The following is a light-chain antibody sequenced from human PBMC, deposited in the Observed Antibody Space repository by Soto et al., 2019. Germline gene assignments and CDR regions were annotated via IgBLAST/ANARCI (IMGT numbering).Light chain of an antibody. V-gene: IGKV3-20*01. CDR3: QHYGSTVIT. CDR1: QSVVNNY. CDR2: RAS. J-gene: IGKJ5*01. Sequence: ENVLTQSPDTLSLSPRERATLSCRAGQSVVNNYLAWYQQKPGQAPRLLMYRASTRASGIADRFSGSGSGTDFTLTISRLEPDDFAVYYCQHYGSTVITFGQGTRLEMK.